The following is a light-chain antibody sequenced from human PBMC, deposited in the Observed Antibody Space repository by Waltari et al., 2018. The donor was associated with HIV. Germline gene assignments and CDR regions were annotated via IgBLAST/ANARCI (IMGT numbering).Light chain of an antibody. CDR1: TWAATSGFF. CDR3: LLYYGGAQV. V-gene: IGLV7-43*01. Sequence: QAVVTQEPSLTVSPGGTSTPPCASSTWAATSGFFPNWFQQKPGQAPRPRMYSTSKKHTWTPARFSGSLLGGKAALTLSSVQPEDEADYYCLLYYGGAQVFGGGTKLTVL. CDR2: STS. J-gene: IGLJ3*02.